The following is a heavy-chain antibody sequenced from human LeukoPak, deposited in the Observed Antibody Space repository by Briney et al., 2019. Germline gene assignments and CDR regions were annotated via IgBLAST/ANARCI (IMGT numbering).Heavy chain of an antibody. CDR3: AKSVAVLTGYYADY. Sequence: GGSLRLSCAASGFTFSSYAMSWVRLAPGKGLEWVSAISGSGGSTYYADSVKGRFTISRDNSKNTLYLQMNSLRAEDTAVYYCAKSVAVLTGYYADYWGQGTLVTVSS. V-gene: IGHV3-23*01. J-gene: IGHJ4*02. CDR1: GFTFSSYA. CDR2: ISGSGGST. D-gene: IGHD3-9*01.